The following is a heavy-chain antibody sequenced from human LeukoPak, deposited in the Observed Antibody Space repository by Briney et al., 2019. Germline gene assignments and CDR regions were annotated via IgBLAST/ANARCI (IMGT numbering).Heavy chain of an antibody. CDR2: IYYSGST. V-gene: IGHV4-59*01. CDR3: ARGPSSWYGDYYGMDV. CDR1: GGSISSYY. J-gene: IGHJ6*02. D-gene: IGHD6-13*01. Sequence: PSETLSLTCTVSGGSISSYYWNWIRQPPGKGLEWIGYIYYSGSTNYNPSLKSRVTISVDTSKNQFSLKLSSVTAADTAVYYCARGPSSWYGDYYGMDVWGQGTTVTVSS.